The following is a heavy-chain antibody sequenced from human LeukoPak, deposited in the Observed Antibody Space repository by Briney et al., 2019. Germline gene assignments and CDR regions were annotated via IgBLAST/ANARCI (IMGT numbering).Heavy chain of an antibody. J-gene: IGHJ4*02. CDR2: ISYDGSNK. D-gene: IGHD6-6*01. CDR1: GFNVSSNY. V-gene: IGHV3-30*18. Sequence: PGGSLRLSCTASGFNVSSNYMSWVRQAPGKGLEWVAVISYDGSNKYYADSVKGRFTISRDNSKNTLYLQMNSLRAEDTAVYYCAKGGSSSSYYFDYWGQGTLVTVSS. CDR3: AKGGSSSSYYFDY.